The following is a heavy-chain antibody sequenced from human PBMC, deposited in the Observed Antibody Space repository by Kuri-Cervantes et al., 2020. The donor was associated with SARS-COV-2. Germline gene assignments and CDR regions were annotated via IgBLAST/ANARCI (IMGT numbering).Heavy chain of an antibody. CDR2: INHRGST. CDR1: GGSFSGYY. CDR3: ARDQHYYYGMDV. V-gene: IGHV4-34*01. Sequence: SETLSLTCAVYGGSFSGYYWSWTRQPPGKGLEWIGEINHRGSTNYDPSLKSRVTISVDTSKNQFSLKLSSVTAADTAVYYCARDQHYYYGMDVWGQGTTVTVSS. J-gene: IGHJ6*02.